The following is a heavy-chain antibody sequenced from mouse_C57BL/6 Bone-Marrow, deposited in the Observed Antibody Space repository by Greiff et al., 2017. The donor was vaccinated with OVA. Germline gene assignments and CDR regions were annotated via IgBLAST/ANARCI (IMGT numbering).Heavy chain of an antibody. V-gene: IGHV5-9-1*02. CDR2: ISSGGDYI. J-gene: IGHJ4*01. CDR3: TRVFITTVYYAMDY. CDR1: GFTFSSYA. Sequence: EVKLQESGEGLVKPGGSLKLSCAASGFTFSSYAMSWVHQTPEKRLEWVAYISSGGDYIYYADTVKGRFTISRDNARNTLYLQMSSLKSEDTAMYYCTRVFITTVYYAMDYWGQGTSVTVSS. D-gene: IGHD1-1*01.